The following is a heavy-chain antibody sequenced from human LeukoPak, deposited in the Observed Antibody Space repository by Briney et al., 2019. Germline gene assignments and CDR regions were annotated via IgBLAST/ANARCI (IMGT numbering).Heavy chain of an antibody. CDR1: GGSISSSSYY. V-gene: IGHV4-39*07. D-gene: IGHD6-6*01. J-gene: IGHJ5*02. CDR2: IYYSGST. Sequence: SETLSLTCTVSGGSISSSSYYWGWIRQPLGKGLEWIGSIYYSGSTYYNPSLKSRVTISVDTSKNQFSLKLSSVTAADTAVYYCAIEEQLVWANWFDPWGQGTLVTVSS. CDR3: AIEEQLVWANWFDP.